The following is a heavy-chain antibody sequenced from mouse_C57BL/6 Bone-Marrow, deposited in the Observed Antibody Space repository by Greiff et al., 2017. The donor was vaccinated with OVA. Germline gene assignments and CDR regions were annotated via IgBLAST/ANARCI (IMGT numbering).Heavy chain of an antibody. CDR3: ARLVTTAAMDY. Sequence: DVHLVESGGGLVQPGGSLSLSCAASGFTFTDYYMSWVRQPPGKALEWLGFIRNKANGYTTEYSASVKGRFTISRDNSQSILYLQMNALRAEDSATYYCARLVTTAAMDYWGQGTSVTVSS. J-gene: IGHJ4*01. D-gene: IGHD1-2*01. V-gene: IGHV7-3*01. CDR1: GFTFTDYY. CDR2: IRNKANGYTT.